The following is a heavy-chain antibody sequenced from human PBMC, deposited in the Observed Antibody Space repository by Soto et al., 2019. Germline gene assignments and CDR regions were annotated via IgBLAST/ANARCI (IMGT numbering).Heavy chain of an antibody. CDR1: GFTFSSYW. CDR3: VRVGRVGGY. V-gene: IGHV3-7*03. Sequence: EVQLVESGGGLVQPGGSLRLSCAASGFTFSSYWMSWVRQAPGKGLEWVANIKEDGSEKYYVDSVKGRFTISRDNAKNSLFLQMNSLKAEDTAGYYCVRVGRVGGYWGQGTLVTVSS. CDR2: IKEDGSEK. D-gene: IGHD3-16*01. J-gene: IGHJ4*02.